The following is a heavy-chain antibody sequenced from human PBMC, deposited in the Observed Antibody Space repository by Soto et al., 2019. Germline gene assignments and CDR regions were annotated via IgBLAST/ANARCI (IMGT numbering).Heavy chain of an antibody. J-gene: IGHJ2*01. V-gene: IGHV3-23*01. Sequence: PGGSLRLSCAASGFTFSDYSMNWVRQAPGKGLEWVSYISGSGGSTYYADSVKGRFTISRDNSKNTLYLQMNSLRAEDTAVYYCARAERITMIVVVKIGNWYFDLWGRGTLVTVSS. CDR2: ISGSGGST. CDR3: ARAERITMIVVVKIGNWYFDL. D-gene: IGHD3-22*01. CDR1: GFTFSDYS.